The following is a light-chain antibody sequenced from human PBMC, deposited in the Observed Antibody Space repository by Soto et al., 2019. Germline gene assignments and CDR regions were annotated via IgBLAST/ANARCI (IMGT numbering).Light chain of an antibody. CDR2: RNN. CDR3: ASWDASLNGGV. J-gene: IGLJ3*02. V-gene: IGLV1-44*01. Sequence: QSVLTQPPSASGTPGQRVTISCSGSSSNIGSDTVNWYQQLPGTAPKLLIYRNNQRPSGVPDRFSASKSGTSASLAISGLQSEDEADFFCASWDASLNGGVFGGGTKLTVL. CDR1: SSNIGSDT.